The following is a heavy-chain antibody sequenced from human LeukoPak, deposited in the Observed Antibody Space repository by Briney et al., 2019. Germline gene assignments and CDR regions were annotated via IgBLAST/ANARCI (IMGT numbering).Heavy chain of an antibody. CDR2: IKQDGSEK. V-gene: IGHV3-7*01. J-gene: IGHJ4*02. CDR1: GFSFSTYS. Sequence: GGSLRLSCAASGFSFSTYSMNWVRQAPGKGLEWVANIKQDGSEKYYVDSVKGRFTISRDNAKNSLYVQMNSLRAKDTAVYYCATVAGYYNWNYDYWGQGTLVTVSS. CDR3: ATVAGYYNWNYDY. D-gene: IGHD3-9*01.